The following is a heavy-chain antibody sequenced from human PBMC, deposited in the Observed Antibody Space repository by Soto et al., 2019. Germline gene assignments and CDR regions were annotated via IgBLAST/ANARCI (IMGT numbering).Heavy chain of an antibody. J-gene: IGHJ4*02. CDR1: GGSISSGCYS. D-gene: IGHD1-26*01. V-gene: IGHV4-30-2*01. CDR2: IYHSGST. Sequence: SVKLCLTSAVAGGSISSGCYSWSGIRQPPGKGLEWIGYIYHSGSTYYNPSLKSRVTISVDRSKNQFSLKLSSVTAADTAVYYCAGRSRHESQIDYWGQGTLVTV. CDR3: AGRSRHESQIDY.